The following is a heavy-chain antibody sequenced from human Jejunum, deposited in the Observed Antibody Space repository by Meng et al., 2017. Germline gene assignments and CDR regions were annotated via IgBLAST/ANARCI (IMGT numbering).Heavy chain of an antibody. Sequence: GQRQAAGPGLVRPPETLSLSCTVSGGSVSRAGYQWGWIRQPPGKGLEWIGYASTNYNPSLKSRVTISLDTSRNQFSLSLSSVTAADTAVYYCARDHMGSLDYWGQGILVTVSS. D-gene: IGHD1-26*01. J-gene: IGHJ4*02. CDR2: AST. V-gene: IGHV4-61*08. CDR3: ARDHMGSLDY. CDR1: GGSVSRAGYQ.